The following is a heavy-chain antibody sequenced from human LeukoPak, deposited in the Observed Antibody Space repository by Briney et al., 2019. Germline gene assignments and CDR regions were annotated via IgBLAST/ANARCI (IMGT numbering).Heavy chain of an antibody. V-gene: IGHV3-64D*06. J-gene: IGHJ4*02. CDR1: GFTISTYV. CDR2: ISSNGDNT. CDR3: VRGTGY. Sequence: GGSLRLSCSVSGFTISTYVMHWVRQAPGKGLEYVSAISSNGDNTYYADSVKGRFTISRDNSKNTLYLQMSSLRADDTAVYYCVRGTGYWGQGTLVTVSS.